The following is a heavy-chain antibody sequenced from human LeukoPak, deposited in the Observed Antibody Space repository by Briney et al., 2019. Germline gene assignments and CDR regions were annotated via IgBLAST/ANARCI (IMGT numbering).Heavy chain of an antibody. V-gene: IGHV3-30-3*01. Sequence: GGSLRLSCAASGFTVSSNYMSWVRQAPGKGLEWVAVISYDGSNKYYADSVKGRFSISRDNSKNTLYMQMNSLTTEDTALYFCARDDGGKYSSGWMSNWFDPWGQGTLVTVSS. D-gene: IGHD6-19*01. CDR3: ARDDGGKYSSGWMSNWFDP. J-gene: IGHJ5*02. CDR2: ISYDGSNK. CDR1: GFTVSSNY.